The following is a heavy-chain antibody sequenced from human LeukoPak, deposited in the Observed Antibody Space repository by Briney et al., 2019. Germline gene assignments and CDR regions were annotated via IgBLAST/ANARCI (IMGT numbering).Heavy chain of an antibody. CDR2: IWYDGSNK. CDR3: ARVGCTGGSCRPYHYYGMDV. CDR1: GFTFSTYI. J-gene: IGHJ6*02. Sequence: PGGSLRLSCAASGFTFSTYIMNWVRQAPGKGLEWVAVIWYDGSNKYCADSVKGRFTISRDNSKNTLYLQMNSLRVEDTAVYYCARVGCTGGSCRPYHYYGMDVWGQGTTVTVSS. D-gene: IGHD2-15*01. V-gene: IGHV3-33*08.